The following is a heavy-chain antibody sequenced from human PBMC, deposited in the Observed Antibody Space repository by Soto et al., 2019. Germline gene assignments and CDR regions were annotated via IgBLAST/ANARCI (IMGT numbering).Heavy chain of an antibody. Sequence: ASVKVSCKASGYTFTSYGISWVRQAPGQGLEWMGWISAYNGNTNYAQKLQGRVTMTTDTSTSTAYMELRSLRSDDTAVYYCAKTTPYHYGDYINYYYMDVWGKGTTVTVSS. CDR1: GYTFTSYG. V-gene: IGHV1-18*01. CDR3: AKTTPYHYGDYINYYYMDV. CDR2: ISAYNGNT. D-gene: IGHD4-17*01. J-gene: IGHJ6*03.